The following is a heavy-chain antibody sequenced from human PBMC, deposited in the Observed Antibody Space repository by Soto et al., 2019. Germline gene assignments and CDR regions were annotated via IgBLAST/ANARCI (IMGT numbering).Heavy chain of an antibody. CDR2: ISAYNGNT. V-gene: IGHV1-18*01. D-gene: IGHD6-13*01. J-gene: IGHJ5*02. CDR1: GYTFTSYG. Sequence: ASVKVSCKASGYTFTSYGISWARQAPGQGLEWMGWISAYNGNTNYAQKLQGRVTMTTDTSTSTAYMGLRSLRSDDTAVYYCARDLGVGTLAAAWWFGPWGQRTLVTVSS. CDR3: ARDLGVGTLAAAWWFGP.